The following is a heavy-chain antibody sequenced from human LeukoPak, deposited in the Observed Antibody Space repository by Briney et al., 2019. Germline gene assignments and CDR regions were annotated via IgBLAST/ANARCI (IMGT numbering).Heavy chain of an antibody. Sequence: SETLSLTCTVSGGSISSYYWSWIRQPPGKGLEWIGYIYYSGSTNYNPSLKSRVTISVDTSKSQFSLKLSSATAADTAVYYCATGRSIRYFDYWGQGTLLTVSS. D-gene: IGHD3-9*01. CDR3: ATGRSIRYFDY. CDR2: IYYSGST. CDR1: GGSISSYY. V-gene: IGHV4-59*08. J-gene: IGHJ4*02.